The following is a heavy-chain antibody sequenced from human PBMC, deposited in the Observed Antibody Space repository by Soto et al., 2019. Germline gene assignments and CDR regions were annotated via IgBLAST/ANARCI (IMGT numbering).Heavy chain of an antibody. D-gene: IGHD7-27*01. Sequence: QVQLVQSGAEVKKPGSSVKVSCEASGGTFSGHAISWVRQAPGQGPEWMGGLIPLFGTTQHAQNFQGRLTITADKCTSTAYMELTRLLLDDTAIYYVARGPNWGYRFDSCGQGTLVTVSS. J-gene: IGHJ4*02. CDR3: ARGPNWGYRFDS. CDR1: GGTFSGHA. CDR2: LIPLFGTT. V-gene: IGHV1-69*06.